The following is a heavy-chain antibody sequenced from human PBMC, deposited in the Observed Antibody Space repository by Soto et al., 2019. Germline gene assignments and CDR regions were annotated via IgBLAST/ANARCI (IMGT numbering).Heavy chain of an antibody. Sequence: QVQLVESGGGVVQPGRSLRLSCAASGFTFSSYGMHWVRQAPGKGLEWVAVISYDGSNKYYADSVKGRFTISRDNSKNTLYLQMNSLRAEDTAVYYCAKGGSKMATPGGYWGQGTLVTVSS. J-gene: IGHJ4*02. V-gene: IGHV3-30*18. CDR2: ISYDGSNK. D-gene: IGHD5-12*01. CDR3: AKGGSKMATPGGY. CDR1: GFTFSSYG.